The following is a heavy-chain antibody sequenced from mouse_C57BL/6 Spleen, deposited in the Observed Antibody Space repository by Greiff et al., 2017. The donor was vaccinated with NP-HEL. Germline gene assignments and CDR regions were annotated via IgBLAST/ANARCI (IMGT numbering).Heavy chain of an antibody. V-gene: IGHV1-15*01. CDR2: IDPETGGT. CDR3: TKRGGIYSNWGYFDV. CDR1: GYTFTDYE. Sequence: QVQLQQSGAELVRPGASVTLSCKASGYTFTDYEMHWVKQTPVHGLEWIGAIDPETGGTAYNQKFKGKAILTADKSSSTAYMELRSLTSEDSAVYYWTKRGGIYSNWGYFDVWGTGTTVTVSS. D-gene: IGHD2-5*01. J-gene: IGHJ1*03.